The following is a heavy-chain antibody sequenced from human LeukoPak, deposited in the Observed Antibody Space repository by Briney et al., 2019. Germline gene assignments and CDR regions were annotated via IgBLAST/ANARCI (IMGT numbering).Heavy chain of an antibody. D-gene: IGHD6-19*01. J-gene: IGHJ4*02. Sequence: SETLSLTCTVSGGSISTFSWTWIRQFPGKGLEWIGSIYSRSTNYNPSLKSRVAISVHTSKNHFSLRLNSVTTADTAVYYCARDTTVASGMQYWGQGTLVSVSS. CDR3: ARDTTVASGMQY. V-gene: IGHV4-59*01. CDR2: IYSRST. CDR1: GGSISTFS.